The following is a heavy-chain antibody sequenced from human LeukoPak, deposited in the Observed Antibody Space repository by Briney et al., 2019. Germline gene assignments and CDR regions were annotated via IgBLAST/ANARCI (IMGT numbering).Heavy chain of an antibody. CDR3: AGDYVILTGYYHDAFDI. V-gene: IGHV1-69*05. CDR1: GGTFSSYA. J-gene: IGHJ3*02. D-gene: IGHD3-9*01. CDR2: IIPIFGTA. Sequence: SVKVSCKASGGTFSSYAISWVRQAPGQGLEWMGRIIPIFGTANYAQKFQGRVTITTDESTSTAYMELSSLRSEDTAVYYCAGDYVILTGYYHDAFDIWGQGTMVTVSS.